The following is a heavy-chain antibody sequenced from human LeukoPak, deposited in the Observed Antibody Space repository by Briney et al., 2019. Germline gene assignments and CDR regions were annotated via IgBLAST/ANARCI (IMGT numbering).Heavy chain of an antibody. J-gene: IGHJ4*02. CDR1: GGSLSSSNW. Sequence: PSETLSLTCAVSGGSLSSSNWWSWVRPPPGKGLEWIGEIYHSGSTNYNPSLKSRVTVSVDKSKNQFSLKLSSVTAADTAVYYCARVPRVVVPAATYYFDYWGQGTLVTVSS. V-gene: IGHV4-4*02. CDR2: IYHSGST. D-gene: IGHD2-2*01. CDR3: ARVPRVVVPAATYYFDY.